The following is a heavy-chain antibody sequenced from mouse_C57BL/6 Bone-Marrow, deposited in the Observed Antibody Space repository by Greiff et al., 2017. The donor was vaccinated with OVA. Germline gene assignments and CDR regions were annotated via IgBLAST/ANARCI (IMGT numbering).Heavy chain of an antibody. CDR1: GFSLTSYA. D-gene: IGHD1-1*01. CDR3: ASITTVVEHWYFDV. V-gene: IGHV2-9-1*01. Sequence: QVQLQQSGPGLVAPSQSLSITCTVSGFSLTSYAISWVRQPPGKGLEWLGVIWTGGGTNYNSALKSRLSISKDNSKSQVFLKMNSLQTDDTARYYCASITTVVEHWYFDVWGTGTTVTVSS. CDR2: IWTGGGT. J-gene: IGHJ1*03.